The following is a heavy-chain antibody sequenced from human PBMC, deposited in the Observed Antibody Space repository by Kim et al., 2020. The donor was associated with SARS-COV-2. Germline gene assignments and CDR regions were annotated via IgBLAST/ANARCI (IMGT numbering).Heavy chain of an antibody. CDR3: SKASPVTVMGGH. Sequence: GGSLRLSCAAFGFTFNNYAMTWVRQAPGKGLEWVSTITNSGGNTYYADSVKGRFTLSRDNSKNTLYLQMNSLRAADTAVYFCSKASPVTVMGGHWGQGTL. CDR1: GFTFNNYA. V-gene: IGHV3-23*01. D-gene: IGHD4-17*01. CDR2: ITNSGGNT. J-gene: IGHJ1*01.